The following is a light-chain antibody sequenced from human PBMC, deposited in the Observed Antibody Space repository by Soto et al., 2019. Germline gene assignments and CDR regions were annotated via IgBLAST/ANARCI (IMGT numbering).Light chain of an antibody. Sequence: DIQMTQSPSSLSASVGDRVSITCRASQDIGNSLAWLQQKPGKAPKLLIYKASTLKSGVPSRFSGSGSGTEFTLTITSLQSEDSAVYYCQEYNYWHPITFGGGTKVDI. CDR3: QEYNYWHPIT. CDR2: KAS. V-gene: IGKV1-16*01. J-gene: IGKJ4*01. CDR1: QDIGNS.